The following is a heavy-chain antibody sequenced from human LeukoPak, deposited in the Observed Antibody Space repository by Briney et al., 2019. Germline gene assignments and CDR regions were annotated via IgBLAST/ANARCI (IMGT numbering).Heavy chain of an antibody. Sequence: SVKVSCKASGGTFSSYAISWVRQAPGQGLEWMGGIIPIFGTANYAQKFQGRVTITTDESTSTAYMELSSLRSEDTAVYYCARVSPAIFSGPDWFDPWGQGTLVTVSS. CDR3: ARVSPAIFSGPDWFDP. J-gene: IGHJ5*02. CDR1: GGTFSSYA. D-gene: IGHD3-9*01. V-gene: IGHV1-69*05. CDR2: IIPIFGTA.